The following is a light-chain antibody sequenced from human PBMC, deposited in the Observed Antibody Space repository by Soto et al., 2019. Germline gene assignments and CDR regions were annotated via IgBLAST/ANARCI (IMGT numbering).Light chain of an antibody. J-gene: IGKJ1*01. CDR3: QQYVYSPRT. Sequence: EIVLTQSPGTLSLSPGETATLSCRASQTVTSYFAWYQQKPGQAPRLLIYGASSRATGIPDRFSGSGSLTDFTLTISGLEPEDFAVYYCQQYVYSPRTFGQGTKVEIK. CDR2: GAS. CDR1: QTVTSY. V-gene: IGKV3-20*01.